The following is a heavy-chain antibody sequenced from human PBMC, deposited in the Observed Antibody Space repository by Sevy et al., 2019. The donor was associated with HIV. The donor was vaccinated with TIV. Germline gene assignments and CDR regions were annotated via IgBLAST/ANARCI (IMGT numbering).Heavy chain of an antibody. CDR1: GGSISSSSYY. V-gene: IGHV4-39*01. CDR3: AIHSYSSGWYVPYYFDY. D-gene: IGHD6-19*01. J-gene: IGHJ4*02. Sequence: SETLSLTCTVSGGSISSSSYYWGWIRQPPGKGLEWIGSIYYSGSTYYNPSLKSRVTISVDTSKNQFSLKLSSVTAADTAVYYCAIHSYSSGWYVPYYFDYWGQGTLVTVSS. CDR2: IYYSGST.